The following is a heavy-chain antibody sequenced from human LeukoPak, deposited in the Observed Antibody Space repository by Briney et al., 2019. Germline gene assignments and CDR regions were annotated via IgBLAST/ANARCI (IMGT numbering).Heavy chain of an antibody. CDR1: GYTFTGYY. CDR2: INPYSGGT. Sequence: ASVKVSCKASGYTFTGYYMHWVRQAPGQGLEWMGWINPYSGGTNYAQKFQGRVTMTRDTSISTAYMELSRLRSDDTAVYYRVTLGYCSSTSCPQLLYFDYWGQGTLVTVSS. CDR3: VTLGYCSSTSCPQLLYFDY. J-gene: IGHJ4*02. V-gene: IGHV1-2*02. D-gene: IGHD2-2*01.